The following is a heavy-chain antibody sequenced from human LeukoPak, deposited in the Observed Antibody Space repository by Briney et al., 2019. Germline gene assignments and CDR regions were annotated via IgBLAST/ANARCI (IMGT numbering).Heavy chain of an antibody. D-gene: IGHD2-8*01. CDR2: ISGSGGST. CDR1: GFTFNNFA. Sequence: GGSLRLSCAASGFTFNNFAMSRVRQAPGNGLEWVSAISGSGGSTYYADSVKGRFTISRDNSKNTLYLQMDSLRAEDTAVYYCAKDPDCTSGVCYTFFDYWGQGTLVTVSS. CDR3: AKDPDCTSGVCYTFFDY. J-gene: IGHJ4*02. V-gene: IGHV3-23*01.